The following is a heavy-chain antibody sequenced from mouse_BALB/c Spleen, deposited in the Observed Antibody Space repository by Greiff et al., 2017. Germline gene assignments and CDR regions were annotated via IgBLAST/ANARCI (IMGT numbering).Heavy chain of an antibody. Sequence: HVQLQQSGAELVRPGSSVKISCKASGYAFSSYWMNWVKQRPGQGLEWIGQIYPGDGDTNYNGKFKGKATLTADKSSSTAYMQLSSLTSEDSAVYFCAGLGSSGPYAMDYWGQGTSVTVSS. CDR1: GYAFSSYW. D-gene: IGHD3-1*01. CDR2: IYPGDGDT. J-gene: IGHJ4*01. CDR3: AGLGSSGPYAMDY. V-gene: IGHV1-80*01.